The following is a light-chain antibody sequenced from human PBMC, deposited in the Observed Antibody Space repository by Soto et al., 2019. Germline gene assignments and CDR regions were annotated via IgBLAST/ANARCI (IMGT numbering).Light chain of an antibody. V-gene: IGKV3-11*01. CDR3: QQRSNWPLT. Sequence: EIVLPQSPATLSLSPGERATLSCRASQSVSSYLAWDQQKPGQAPRLLIFDTSNRSTGIPARFSGSGSGTDFTLTICSLETEDFAVYYCQQRSNWPLTFGGGTKVEIK. J-gene: IGKJ4*01. CDR1: QSVSSY. CDR2: DTS.